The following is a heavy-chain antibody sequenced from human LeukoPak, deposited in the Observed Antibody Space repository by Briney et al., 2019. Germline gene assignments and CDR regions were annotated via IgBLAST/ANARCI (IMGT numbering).Heavy chain of an antibody. V-gene: IGHV3-30-3*01. J-gene: IGHJ4*02. Sequence: GGSLRLSCAASGFTFSSYAMHWVRQAPGKGLGWVAVISYDGSNKYYADSVKGRFTISRDNSKNTLYLQMNSLRAEDTAVYYCARDVWPYGSGSYFPHDYWGQGTLVTVSS. CDR2: ISYDGSNK. CDR3: ARDVWPYGSGSYFPHDY. D-gene: IGHD3-10*01. CDR1: GFTFSSYA.